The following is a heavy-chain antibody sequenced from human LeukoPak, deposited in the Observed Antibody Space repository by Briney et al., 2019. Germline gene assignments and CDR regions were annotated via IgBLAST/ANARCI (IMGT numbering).Heavy chain of an antibody. V-gene: IGHV4-4*02. CDR2: IYHSGST. CDR1: GGSINSSNW. CDR3: ARAYCSGGSCYWFDY. J-gene: IGHJ4*02. D-gene: IGHD2-15*01. Sequence: PSGTLSLTCAVSGGSINSSNWWSWVRQPPGKGLEWIGEIYHSGSTNYNPSLKSRVTISVDKSKNQFSLKLSSVTAADTAVYYCARAYCSGGSCYWFDYWGQGTLVTVSS.